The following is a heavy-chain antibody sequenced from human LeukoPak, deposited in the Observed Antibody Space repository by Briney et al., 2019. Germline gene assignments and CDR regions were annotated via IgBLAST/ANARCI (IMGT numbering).Heavy chain of an antibody. V-gene: IGHV3-30-3*01. CDR3: ARDDCSGGTCLGGY. CDR2: ISYDGSNK. D-gene: IGHD2-15*01. Sequence: QPGRSLRLSCAASGFTFSNYAMHWVRQAPGKGLEWVAVISYDGSNKYYSDSVKGRFTISRDNSKNTLYLQMNSLRAEDTALYYCARDDCSGGTCLGGYWGQGTLVTVSS. J-gene: IGHJ4*02. CDR1: GFTFSNYA.